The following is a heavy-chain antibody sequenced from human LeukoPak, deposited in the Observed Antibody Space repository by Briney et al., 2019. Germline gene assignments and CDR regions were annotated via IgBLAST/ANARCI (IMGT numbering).Heavy chain of an antibody. V-gene: IGHV7-4-1*02. CDR3: ARDEEFGSSSFDY. CDR2: INTNTGNP. CDR1: GYTFTGYY. Sequence: ASVKVSCKASGYTFTGYYMHWVRQAPGQMLEWMAWINTNTGNPTYAQGFTGRFVFSLDTSVSTAYLQISSLKAEDTAVYYCARDEEFGSSSFDYWGQGTLVTVSS. J-gene: IGHJ4*02. D-gene: IGHD6-6*01.